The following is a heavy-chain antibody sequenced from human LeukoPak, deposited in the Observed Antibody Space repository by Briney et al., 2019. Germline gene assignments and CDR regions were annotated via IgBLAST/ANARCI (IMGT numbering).Heavy chain of an antibody. CDR3: AKYYDFWSGTYPKNGFDY. V-gene: IGHV3-15*01. Sequence: GGSLRLSCAASGFTFTNAWMSRVRQAPGKGLEWVGRVKNKGDGGTIDYAAPVKGRFTISRDDSKNTLYLQMNSLKTEDTGVYYCAKYYDFWSGTYPKNGFDYWGQGTLVAVSS. J-gene: IGHJ4*02. CDR1: GFTFTNAW. D-gene: IGHD3-3*01. CDR2: VKNKGDGGTI.